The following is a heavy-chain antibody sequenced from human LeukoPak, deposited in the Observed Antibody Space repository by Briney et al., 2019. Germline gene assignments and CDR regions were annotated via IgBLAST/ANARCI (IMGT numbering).Heavy chain of an antibody. CDR3: ARTRVSGGTFYHPFDY. J-gene: IGHJ4*02. V-gene: IGHV3-7*01. CDR2: INQDGSEK. Sequence: GGSLRLSCAASGFTFSTYYMTWVRQAPGKGLEWVANINQDGSEKYYVDSVKGRFTISRDNAKNSLSLQMNSLRAEDTAVYSCARTRVSGGTFYHPFDYWGQGTLLTISS. CDR1: GFTFSTYY. D-gene: IGHD2-15*01.